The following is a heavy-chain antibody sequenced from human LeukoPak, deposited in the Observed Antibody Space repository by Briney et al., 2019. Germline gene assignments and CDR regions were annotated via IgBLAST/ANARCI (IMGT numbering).Heavy chain of an antibody. CDR3: ARSRVGAAFDY. CDR1: GGSISSGGYY. J-gene: IGHJ4*02. D-gene: IGHD1-26*01. Sequence: SQTLSLTCTVSGGSISSGGYYWSWIRQHPGNGLEWIGYIYYSGSTYYNPSLKSRVIISVDTSKNQFSLKLSSVTAADTAVYYCARSRVGAAFDYWGQGTLVTVSS. V-gene: IGHV4-31*03. CDR2: IYYSGST.